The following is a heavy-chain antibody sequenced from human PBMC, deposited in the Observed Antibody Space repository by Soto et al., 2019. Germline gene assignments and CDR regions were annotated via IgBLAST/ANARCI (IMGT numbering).Heavy chain of an antibody. V-gene: IGHV4-59*01. Sequence: SETLSLTCTVSGGSISSYYWSWIRQSPGKGLEWIGYIHYSGSTKSNPSLKSRVTISVDTSKNQVSLKLSSVTAADTAVYYCARVSYSWLFDYWGQGTLVTVSS. CDR2: IHYSGST. CDR1: GGSISSYY. CDR3: ARVSYSWLFDY. J-gene: IGHJ4*02. D-gene: IGHD1-26*01.